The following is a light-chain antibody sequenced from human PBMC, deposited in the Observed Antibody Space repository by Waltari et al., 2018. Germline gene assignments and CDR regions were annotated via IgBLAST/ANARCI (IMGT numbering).Light chain of an antibody. Sequence: QSALTQPRSVSGSPGQSVAISCTGTSSDVGGYNYVSWYQQYPGTAPKLLIYDVTKRPAGGPDRFSGSKSGNTASLSISGLQAEDEADYYCCSYAGTYSPLFGGGTKLTVL. CDR1: SSDVGGYNY. CDR3: CSYAGTYSPL. CDR2: DVT. V-gene: IGLV2-11*01. J-gene: IGLJ2*01.